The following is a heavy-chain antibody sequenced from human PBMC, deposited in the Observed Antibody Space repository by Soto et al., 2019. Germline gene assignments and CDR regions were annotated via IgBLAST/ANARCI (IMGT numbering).Heavy chain of an antibody. D-gene: IGHD3-22*01. CDR2: INPNSGGT. V-gene: IGHV1-2*04. J-gene: IGHJ6*02. CDR1: GYTFTGYY. Sequence: ASVKVSCKASGYTFTGYYMHWVLQAPGQGLEWTGWINPNSGGTNYAQKFQGWVTMTRDTSISTAYMELSRLRSDDTAVYYCARGGRAGLLLLSYYYYGMDVWGQGTTVTVSS. CDR3: ARGGRAGLLLLSYYYYGMDV.